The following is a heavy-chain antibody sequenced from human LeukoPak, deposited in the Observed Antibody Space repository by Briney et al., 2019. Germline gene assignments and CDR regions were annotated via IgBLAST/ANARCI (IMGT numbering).Heavy chain of an antibody. Sequence: GGSLRLSCAASGFTFSSYAMHWVRQAPGKGLEWVAVISYDGSNKYYADSVKGRFTISRDNSKNTLYLQMNSLRAEDTAIYYCAKASAMIVVVSKHFDYWGQGTLVTVSS. CDR1: GFTFSSYA. D-gene: IGHD3-22*01. CDR3: AKASAMIVVVSKHFDY. V-gene: IGHV3-30*04. J-gene: IGHJ4*02. CDR2: ISYDGSNK.